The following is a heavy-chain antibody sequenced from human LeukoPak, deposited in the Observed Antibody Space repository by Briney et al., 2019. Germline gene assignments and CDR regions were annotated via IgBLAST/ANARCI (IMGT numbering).Heavy chain of an antibody. CDR1: GFTLNTYF. J-gene: IGHJ3*02. V-gene: IGHV3-33*08. CDR2: IWYDGSNK. CDR3: AGAYCGGDCYSWAFDI. D-gene: IGHD2-21*01. Sequence: PGVSLRLSCAVSGFTLNTYFMTWVRQAPGKGLEWVAVIWYDGSNKYYADSVKGRFAISRDNSKNTLYLQMNSLRAEDTAVYYCAGAYCGGDCYSWAFDIWGQGTMVTVSS.